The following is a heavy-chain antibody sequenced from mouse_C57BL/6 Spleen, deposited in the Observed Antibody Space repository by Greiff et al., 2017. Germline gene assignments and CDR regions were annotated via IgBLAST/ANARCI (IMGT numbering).Heavy chain of an antibody. D-gene: IGHD1-1*01. V-gene: IGHV1-80*01. J-gene: IGHJ1*03. CDR3: AREDLYGRYFDV. CDR2: IYPGDGDT. CDR1: GYAFSSYW. Sequence: VKLQESGAELVKPGASVKISCKASGYAFSSYWMNWVKQRPGKGLEWIGQIYPGDGDTNYNGKFKGKATLTADKSSSTAYMQLSSLTSEDSAVYFCAREDLYGRYFDVWGTGTTVTVSS.